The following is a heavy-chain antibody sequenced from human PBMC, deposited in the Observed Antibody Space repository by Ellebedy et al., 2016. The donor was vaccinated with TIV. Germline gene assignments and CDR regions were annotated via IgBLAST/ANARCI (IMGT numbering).Heavy chain of an antibody. D-gene: IGHD6-19*01. J-gene: IGHJ4*02. Sequence: GESLKISCAASGFTFSSYAMSWVRQAPGKGLEWVSGISGSGGSTSYADSVKGRFTLSRDNSKNTLYLQMNSLRTEDTAVCYCARGPWLGVVGYWGQGTLVTVSS. CDR2: ISGSGGST. CDR1: GFTFSSYA. V-gene: IGHV3-23*01. CDR3: ARGPWLGVVGY.